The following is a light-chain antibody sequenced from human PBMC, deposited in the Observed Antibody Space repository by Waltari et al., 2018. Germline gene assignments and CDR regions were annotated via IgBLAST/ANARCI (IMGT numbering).Light chain of an antibody. Sequence: SSELTQDPAVSVALGQTVRITCQGDSLRSYYESWYQQKAGQAPVLVIYGKNSRPSGIPDRFSGSTSGNTASLTITGAQAEDEADYYCNSRDRSGNYLGVFGGGTKLTVL. J-gene: IGLJ2*01. CDR1: SLRSYY. V-gene: IGLV3-19*01. CDR2: GKN. CDR3: NSRDRSGNYLGV.